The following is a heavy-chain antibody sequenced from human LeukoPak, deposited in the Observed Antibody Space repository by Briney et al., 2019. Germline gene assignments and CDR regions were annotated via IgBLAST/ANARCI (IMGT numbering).Heavy chain of an antibody. CDR2: IYYSGST. V-gene: IGHV4-59*01. CDR1: GGSISSYY. Sequence: SETLSLTCTVSGGSISSYYWSWIRQPPGKGLEWIGYIYYSGSTNYNPSLKSRVTISVDTSKIQFSLKLSSVTAADTAVHYCARARGSDFDYWGQGTLVTVSS. D-gene: IGHD6-19*01. CDR3: ARARGSDFDY. J-gene: IGHJ4*02.